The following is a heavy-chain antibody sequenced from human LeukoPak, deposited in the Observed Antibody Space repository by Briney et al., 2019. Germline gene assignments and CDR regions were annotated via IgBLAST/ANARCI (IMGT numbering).Heavy chain of an antibody. Sequence: PGGSLRLSCAASGFTFSTSAMSWVRQAPGKGLEWVSGISGSGDSTYYVDSVKGRFTISRDNAKNSLYLQMNSLRAEDTAVYYCARDQDGYNPGSFDPWGQGTLVTVSS. CDR2: ISGSGDST. CDR3: ARDQDGYNPGSFDP. CDR1: GFTFSTSA. V-gene: IGHV3-23*01. J-gene: IGHJ5*02. D-gene: IGHD5-24*01.